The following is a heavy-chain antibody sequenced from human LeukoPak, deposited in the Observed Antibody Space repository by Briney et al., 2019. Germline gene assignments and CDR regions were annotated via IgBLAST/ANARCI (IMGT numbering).Heavy chain of an antibody. J-gene: IGHJ5*02. CDR3: AKDVRRCNGGCT. D-gene: IGHD2-15*01. Sequence: GGSLRLSCAASGFSFSTYSFSWVRQAPRKGLEWVSGISASGGDTFYADSVKGRFTISRDNSKNTLSLQMNSLRVEDTAMYYCAKDVRRCNGGCTWGQGTLVTVSS. CDR2: ISASGGDT. V-gene: IGHV3-23*01. CDR1: GFSFSTYS.